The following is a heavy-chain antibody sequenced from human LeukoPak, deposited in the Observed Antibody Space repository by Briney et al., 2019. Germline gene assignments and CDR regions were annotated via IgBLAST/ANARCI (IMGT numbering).Heavy chain of an antibody. CDR1: GFTFSSYS. V-gene: IGHV3-48*02. CDR2: ISSSSSSI. Sequence: PGRSLRLSCAASGFTFSSYSMNWVRHAPGKGLEWVSYISSSSSSIYYTDSVKGRFTISRDNAKNSLYLQMNSLRDEDTAVYYCARDTYDILTGGGFDYWGQGTLVTASS. CDR3: ARDTYDILTGGGFDY. J-gene: IGHJ4*02. D-gene: IGHD3-9*01.